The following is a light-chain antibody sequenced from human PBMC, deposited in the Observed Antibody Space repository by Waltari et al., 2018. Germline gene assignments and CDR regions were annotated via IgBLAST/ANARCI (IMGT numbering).Light chain of an antibody. CDR2: VENSGTY. CDR1: SGHSTYI. J-gene: IGLJ3*02. CDR3: ETWDSKGV. Sequence: QPVLTQSSSASASLGSSVKLTCTLSSGHSTYIVAWHQQQPGKAPRYLMKVENSGTYNRGSGVPDRFSGSSSGADRYLSISNLRSEDEADYYCETWDSKGVFGGGTKLTVV. V-gene: IGLV4-60*03.